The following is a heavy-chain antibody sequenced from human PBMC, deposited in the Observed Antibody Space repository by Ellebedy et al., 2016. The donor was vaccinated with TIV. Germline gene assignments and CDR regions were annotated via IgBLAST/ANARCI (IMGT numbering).Heavy chain of an antibody. Sequence: GESLKISCAASGFTVSKNYMNWVRQAPGKGLEWVSVIYSSGSTYYADSVKGRFRISRDNSKNTLYLQMNSVRAEDTALYYCATAGLVYCGDDCYSGPFAIWGQGTMVTVSS. CDR3: ATAGLVYCGDDCYSGPFAI. D-gene: IGHD2-21*02. CDR2: IYSSGST. CDR1: GFTVSKNY. J-gene: IGHJ3*02. V-gene: IGHV3-66*01.